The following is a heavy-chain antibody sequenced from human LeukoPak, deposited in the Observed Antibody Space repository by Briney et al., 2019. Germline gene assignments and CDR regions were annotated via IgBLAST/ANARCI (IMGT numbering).Heavy chain of an antibody. CDR2: ISSDGSDI. D-gene: IGHD5-24*01. Sequence: GGSLRLSCAASGFTFSNYWMHWVRQAPGKGLVWASRISSDGSDISYADSVKGRFTISRDNAKNTLYLQMNSLRAEDAAVYYCARAREYYYYYGLDVWGQGTTVTVSS. J-gene: IGHJ6*02. V-gene: IGHV3-74*01. CDR1: GFTFSNYW. CDR3: ARAREYYYYYGLDV.